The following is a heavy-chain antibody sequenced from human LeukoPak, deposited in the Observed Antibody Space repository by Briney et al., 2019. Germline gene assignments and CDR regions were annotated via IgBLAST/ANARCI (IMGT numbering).Heavy chain of an antibody. CDR3: VRDLAYNYNYYYYGLDV. CDR1: GFTFSSFE. CDR2: INAGGSDI. D-gene: IGHD1-1*01. Sequence: PGGSLRLSCAASGFTFSSFEMKWVRQAPGEGLEWVSSINAGGSDIHYADSFKGRFTISRDNAKSSLYLQMSSLRAEDTAVYYCVRDLAYNYNYYYYGLDVWGQGTTVAVSS. J-gene: IGHJ6*02. V-gene: IGHV3-48*03.